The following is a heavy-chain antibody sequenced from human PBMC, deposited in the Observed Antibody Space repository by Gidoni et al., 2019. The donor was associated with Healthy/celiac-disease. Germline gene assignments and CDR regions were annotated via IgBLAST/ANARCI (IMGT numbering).Heavy chain of an antibody. J-gene: IGHJ6*02. CDR1: GFTLSSYD. CDR3: AKDSQEQLVSYYSYGMDV. Sequence: EVQLLESGGGMEQPGGALRRSCAAAGFTLSSYDMSWVRQAPGKGLEWVSAISGSGGSTAYAASVTGRFTLSRAHSKNTLYLQMNRLRAEDTAVYYCAKDSQEQLVSYYSYGMDVWGQGPTVTVSS. V-gene: IGHV3-23*01. CDR2: ISGSGGST. D-gene: IGHD6-13*01.